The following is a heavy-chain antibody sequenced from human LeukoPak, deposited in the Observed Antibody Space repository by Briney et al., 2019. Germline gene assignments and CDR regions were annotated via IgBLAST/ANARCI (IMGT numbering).Heavy chain of an antibody. D-gene: IGHD2-2*01. Sequence: PSETLSLTCTVSGGFISSGSYYWSWIRQPAGKGLEWIGRIYTSGSTNYNPSLKSRVTISVDTSKNQFSLKLSSVTAADTAVYYCVCSSTTDYWGQGTLVTVSS. V-gene: IGHV4-61*02. CDR1: GGFISSGSYY. CDR2: IYTSGST. CDR3: VCSSTTDY. J-gene: IGHJ4*02.